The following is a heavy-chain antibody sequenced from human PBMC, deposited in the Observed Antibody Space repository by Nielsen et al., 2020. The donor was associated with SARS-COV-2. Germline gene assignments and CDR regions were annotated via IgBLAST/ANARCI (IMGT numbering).Heavy chain of an antibody. J-gene: IGHJ3*02. CDR3: ARGMRDGYSRDAFDI. V-gene: IGHV1-18*01. CDR2: ISAYNGNT. CDR1: GYTFTSYG. Sequence: ASVKVSCKASGYTFTSYGISWVRQAPGQGLEWMGWISAYNGNTNYAQKLQGRVTMTTDTSTSTAYMELRSLRSDDTAVYYCARGMRDGYSRDAFDIWGQGTMVTVSS. D-gene: IGHD5-24*01.